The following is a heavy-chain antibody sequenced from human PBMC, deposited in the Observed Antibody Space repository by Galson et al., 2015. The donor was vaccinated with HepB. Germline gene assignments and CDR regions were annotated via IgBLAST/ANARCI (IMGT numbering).Heavy chain of an antibody. CDR2: IVVGSGNT. D-gene: IGHD5-18*01. J-gene: IGHJ4*02. CDR1: GFTFTSSA. V-gene: IGHV1-58*01. Sequence: SVKVSCKASGFTFTSSAVQWVRQARGQRLERIGWIVVGSGNTNYAQKFQERVTITRDMSTSTAYMELSSLRSEDTAVYYCAADHRQLWLWGFGYWGQGTLVTVSS. CDR3: AADHRQLWLWGFGY.